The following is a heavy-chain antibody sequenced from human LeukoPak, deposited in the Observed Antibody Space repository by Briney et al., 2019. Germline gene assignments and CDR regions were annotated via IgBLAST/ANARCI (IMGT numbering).Heavy chain of an antibody. Sequence: ASVKVSCKASGYTFTSYGISWVRQAPGQGLEWMGWISAYNGNTNYAQELQGRVTMTTDTSTSTAYMELRSLRSDDAAVYYCARVESLLYYYYMDVWGKGTTVTVSS. V-gene: IGHV1-18*01. D-gene: IGHD5-24*01. CDR2: ISAYNGNT. CDR3: ARVESLLYYYYMDV. J-gene: IGHJ6*03. CDR1: GYTFTSYG.